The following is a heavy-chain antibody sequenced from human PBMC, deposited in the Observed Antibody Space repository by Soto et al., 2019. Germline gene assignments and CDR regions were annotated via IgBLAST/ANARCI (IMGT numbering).Heavy chain of an antibody. V-gene: IGHV3-11*01. J-gene: IGHJ3*02. Sequence: QVQLVESGGGLVKPGGPLRLSCAASGFTFSGYYMTWVRQAPGQGLEWVSYISSSGSTIYYADSVKGRFTISRDNSKNSLYLEINSLRAEDTAVYYCARYGGDAFDIWGQGTMVTVSS. CDR1: GFTFSGYY. CDR3: ARYGGDAFDI. D-gene: IGHD4-17*01. CDR2: ISSSGSTI.